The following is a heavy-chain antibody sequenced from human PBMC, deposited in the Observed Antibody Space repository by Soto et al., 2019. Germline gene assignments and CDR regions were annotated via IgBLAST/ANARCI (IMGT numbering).Heavy chain of an antibody. D-gene: IGHD2-2*01. V-gene: IGHV4-34*01. CDR2: INHSGST. Sequence: LSLTCAVYGGSFSGYYWSCIRQPPGKGLEWIGEINHSGSTNYNPSLKSRVTISVDTSKNQFSLKLSSVTAADTAVYYCARDRRHSYAYWGQGTLVTVSS. CDR1: GGSFSGYY. CDR3: ARDRRHSYAY. J-gene: IGHJ4*02.